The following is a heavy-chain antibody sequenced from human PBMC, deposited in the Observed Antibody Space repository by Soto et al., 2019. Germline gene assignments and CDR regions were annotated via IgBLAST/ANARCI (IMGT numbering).Heavy chain of an antibody. D-gene: IGHD2-2*01. V-gene: IGHV3-7*03. CDR2: IKQDGSEK. J-gene: IGHJ3*02. CDR3: ARDQAGYCSSTSCYLSEDAFDI. CDR1: GFTFSSYG. Sequence: PGGSLRLSCAASGFTFSSYGMHWVRQAPGKGLEWVASIKQDGSEKYYVDSVKGRFTISRGNAKNSLYLQMNSLRAEDTAVYYCARDQAGYCSSTSCYLSEDAFDIWGQGTMVTVSS.